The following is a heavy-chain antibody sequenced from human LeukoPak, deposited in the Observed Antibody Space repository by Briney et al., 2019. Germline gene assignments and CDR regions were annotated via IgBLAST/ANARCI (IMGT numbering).Heavy chain of an antibody. CDR2: IKQHGSEK. J-gene: IGHJ4*02. D-gene: IGHD3-22*01. Sequence: GGSLRLSCAASGFIFSNYWMTWVRQAPGKGLEWVANIKQHGSEKHYVDSVKGRFTISRDNAKSSLYLQMNSLRAEDTAVHYCARDLTYYYDSSGPEPFDYWGQGTLVTVSS. V-gene: IGHV3-7*01. CDR3: ARDLTYYYDSSGPEPFDY. CDR1: GFIFSNYW.